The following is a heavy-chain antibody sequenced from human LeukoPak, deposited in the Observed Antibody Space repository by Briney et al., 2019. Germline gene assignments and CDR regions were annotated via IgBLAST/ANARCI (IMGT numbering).Heavy chain of an antibody. CDR2: ISWNSGSI. D-gene: IGHD3-9*01. V-gene: IGHV3-9*01. CDR1: GFTFDDYA. J-gene: IGHJ4*02. CDR3: AKDDYDILTGSGGFDY. Sequence: GGSLRLSCAASGFTFDDYAMHWVRQAPGKGLEWVSGISWNSGSIGYAASVKGRFTISRDNAKNSLYLQMNSLRAEDTALYYCAKDDYDILTGSGGFDYWGQGTLVTVSS.